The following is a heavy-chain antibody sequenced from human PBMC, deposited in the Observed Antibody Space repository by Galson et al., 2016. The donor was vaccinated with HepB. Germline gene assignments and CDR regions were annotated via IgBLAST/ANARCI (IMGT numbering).Heavy chain of an antibody. V-gene: IGHV4-39*01. CDR1: GGSISSSGYC. J-gene: IGHJ5*02. CDR3: ARLLVGSNWMGNWFDP. D-gene: IGHD6-13*01. CDR2: LCYTGSA. Sequence: SETLSLTCTVSGGSISSSGYCWGWIRQPPGKGLEWIGSLCYTGSAYYTPSPESRVTISVDTSKSRFPLKLNSVTAADTAVFHCARLLVGSNWMGNWFDPWGQGTLVTVSS.